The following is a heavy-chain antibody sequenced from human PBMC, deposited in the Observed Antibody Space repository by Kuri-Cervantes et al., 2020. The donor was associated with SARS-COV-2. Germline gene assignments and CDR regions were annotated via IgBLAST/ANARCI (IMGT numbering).Heavy chain of an antibody. CDR1: GFIFSSYG. Sequence: GESLKISCAASGFIFSSYGMHWVRQAPGKGPEWVAVIWYDGKKKYYGDPVKGRFIISRDNSKNTVDLQMNNVRAEDTAVYYCARGYSRGEYSGYDRNFDYWGQGTLVTVSS. CDR2: IWYDGKKK. CDR3: ARGYSRGEYSGYDRNFDY. D-gene: IGHD5-12*01. V-gene: IGHV3-33*01. J-gene: IGHJ4*02.